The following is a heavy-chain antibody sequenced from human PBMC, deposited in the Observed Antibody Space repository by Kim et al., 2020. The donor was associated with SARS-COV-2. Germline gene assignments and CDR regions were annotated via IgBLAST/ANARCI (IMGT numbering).Heavy chain of an antibody. D-gene: IGHD3-10*01. CDR1: GGSITTSSRY. CDR2: IYYSGTT. V-gene: IGHV4-39*01. CDR3: ARPSYYYYKSESPVAWFDS. J-gene: IGHJ5*01. Sequence: SETLSLTCIVSGGSITTSSRYWGWIRQPPGKGLEWIGSIYYSGTTYYNPSLQSRVTISVDTSKNQFFLKLTSVTAADTAIYYCARPSYYYYKSESPVAWFDSWGQGTLVPVSS.